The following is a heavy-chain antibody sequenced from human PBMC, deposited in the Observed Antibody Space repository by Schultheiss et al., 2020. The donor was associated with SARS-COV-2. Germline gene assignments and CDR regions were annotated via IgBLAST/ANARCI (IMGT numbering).Heavy chain of an antibody. D-gene: IGHD3-22*01. CDR1: GFTFSSYA. CDR3: ARGDTANYYDSSGYHKEDY. CDR2: ISYDGSNK. Sequence: GGSLRLSCAASGFTFSSYAMHWVRQAPGKGLEWVAVISYDGSNKYYADSVKGRFTISRDNAKNSLYLQMNSLRAEDTAVYYCARGDTANYYDSSGYHKEDYWGQGTLVTVSS. V-gene: IGHV3-30*07. J-gene: IGHJ4*02.